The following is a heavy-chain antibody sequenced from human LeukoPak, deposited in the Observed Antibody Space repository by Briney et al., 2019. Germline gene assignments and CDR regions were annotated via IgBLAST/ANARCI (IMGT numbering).Heavy chain of an antibody. J-gene: IGHJ5*02. V-gene: IGHV3-48*02. CDR1: GFTFSSYS. D-gene: IGHD2-2*01. Sequence: PGGSLRLSCAPSGFTFSSYSMNWVRQAPGKGLEWVSYISSSSSTIYYADSVKGRFTISRDNAKNSLYLQMNSLRDEDTAVYYCARDPDRKDIVVVPAAYTFDPWGQGTLVTVSS. CDR2: ISSSSSTI. CDR3: ARDPDRKDIVVVPAAYTFDP.